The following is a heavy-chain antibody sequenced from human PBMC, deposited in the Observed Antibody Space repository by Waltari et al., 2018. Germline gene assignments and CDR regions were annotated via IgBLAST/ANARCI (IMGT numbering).Heavy chain of an antibody. Sequence: EVQLVESGGDSVQPGGSLRLSCAVSGFTFISYWMHWVRQDPGKGLVLVSRINRDGSTTTYADSVKGRFTISRDNAKNTLYLQMNSLRAEDTAVYYCAREIAVTGQYYFDYWGQGTLVTVSS. CDR2: INRDGSTT. J-gene: IGHJ4*02. D-gene: IGHD6-13*01. CDR1: GFTFISYW. V-gene: IGHV3-74*01. CDR3: AREIAVTGQYYFDY.